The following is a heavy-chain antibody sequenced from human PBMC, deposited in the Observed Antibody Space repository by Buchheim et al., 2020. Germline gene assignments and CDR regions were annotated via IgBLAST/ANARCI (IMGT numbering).Heavy chain of an antibody. D-gene: IGHD2/OR15-2a*01. CDR1: GVTSTGYY. Sequence: QVQLVQSGAEVKKPGASVKLSCTASGVTSTGYYMHWVRQAPGQGLEWMGTINPSVGAATYAQRFRGRVTITSDTSTSTFYMDMSSLTSEDTALYYCAKSRMGFSGNSWG. CDR2: INPSVGAA. CDR3: AKSRMGFSGNS. J-gene: IGHJ5*01. V-gene: IGHV1-46*01.